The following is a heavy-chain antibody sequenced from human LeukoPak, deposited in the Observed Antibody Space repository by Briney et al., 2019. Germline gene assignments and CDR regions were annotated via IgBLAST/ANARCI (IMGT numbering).Heavy chain of an antibody. V-gene: IGHV3-33*01. CDR2: IWYDGSNK. Sequence: GGSLRLSCAASGFTFSSYGMHWVRQAPGKGLEWVAVIWYDGSNKYYADSVKGRFTISRDNSKNTLYLQMNSLRAEDTAVYYCARGPRPAYYYYMDVWGKGTTVTVSS. CDR1: GFTFSSYG. CDR3: ARGPRPAYYYYMDV. J-gene: IGHJ6*03. D-gene: IGHD2-2*01.